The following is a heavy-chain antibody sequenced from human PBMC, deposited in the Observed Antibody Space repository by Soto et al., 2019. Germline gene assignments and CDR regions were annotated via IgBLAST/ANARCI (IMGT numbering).Heavy chain of an antibody. CDR3: ARVVWQYSSSSSSYYYYYGMDV. V-gene: IGHV4-34*01. Sequence: SETLSLTCAVYGGSFSGYYWSWIRQPPGKGLEWIGEINHSGSTNYNPSLKSRVTISVDTSKNQFSLKLSSVTAADTAVYYCARVVWQYSSSSSSYYYYYGMDVWGQGTTVTVSS. J-gene: IGHJ6*02. D-gene: IGHD6-6*01. CDR1: GGSFSGYY. CDR2: INHSGST.